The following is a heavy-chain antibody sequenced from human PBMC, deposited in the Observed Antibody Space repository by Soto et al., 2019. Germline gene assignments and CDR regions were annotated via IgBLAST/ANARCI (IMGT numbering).Heavy chain of an antibody. CDR3: ARGFLGALRRDDY. CDR1: GGSFSGYY. D-gene: IGHD3-16*01. Sequence: SETLSLTCAVYGGSFSGYYWSWIRQPPGKGLEWIGEINHSGSTNYNPSLKSRVTISVDTSKNQFSLKLSSVTAADTAVYYCARGFLGALRRDDYWGQGTLVTVSS. V-gene: IGHV4-34*01. CDR2: INHSGST. J-gene: IGHJ4*02.